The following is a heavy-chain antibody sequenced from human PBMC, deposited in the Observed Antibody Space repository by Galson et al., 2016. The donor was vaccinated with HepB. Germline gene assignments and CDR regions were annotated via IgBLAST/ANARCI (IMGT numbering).Heavy chain of an antibody. CDR1: GYSFTGRY. V-gene: IGHV1-2*02. CDR2: INPNNGGA. D-gene: IGHD5-12*01. CDR3: AKDEAGLPHS. J-gene: IGHJ5*02. Sequence: SVKVSCKASGYSFTGRYIHWVRQAPGQGLEWMGWINPNNGGAKYSQKFQGRVTMTRDTSITTAYMEVRKLTSDDTAVYYCAKDEAGLPHSWGQGTLVTVPS.